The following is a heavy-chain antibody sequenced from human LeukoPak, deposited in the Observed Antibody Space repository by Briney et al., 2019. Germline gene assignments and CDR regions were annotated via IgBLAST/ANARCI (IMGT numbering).Heavy chain of an antibody. D-gene: IGHD3-22*01. CDR1: GYTFTSYG. V-gene: IGHV1-8*01. Sequence: ASVKVSCKASGYTFTSYGINWVRQATGQGLEWMGWMNPNSGNTGYAQKFQGRVTMTRNTSISTAYMELSSLRSEDTAVYYCARGITYYYDSSGFRDYWGQGTLVTVSS. CDR3: ARGITYYYDSSGFRDY. CDR2: MNPNSGNT. J-gene: IGHJ4*02.